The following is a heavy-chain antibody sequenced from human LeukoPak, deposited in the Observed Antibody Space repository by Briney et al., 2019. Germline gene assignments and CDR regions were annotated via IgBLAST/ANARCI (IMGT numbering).Heavy chain of an antibody. D-gene: IGHD3-10*01. CDR1: GFSLSTSGVG. Sequence: SGPTLVNPTQTLTLTCTFSGFSLSTSGVGVGWIRQPPGKALEWLALIYWDDDKRYSPSLKSRLTITKATSKNQVVLTMTNMDPVDTATYYCAHRPPYYYGSGRNNWFDPWGQGTLVTVSS. CDR3: AHRPPYYYGSGRNNWFDP. V-gene: IGHV2-5*02. CDR2: IYWDDDK. J-gene: IGHJ5*02.